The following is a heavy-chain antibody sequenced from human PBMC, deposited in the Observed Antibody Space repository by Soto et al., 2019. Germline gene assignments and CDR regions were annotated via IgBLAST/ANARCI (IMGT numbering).Heavy chain of an antibody. Sequence: EVQLVESGGGLVEPGGSLRLSCAASGFSFSNAWMSWVRQAPGKGLEWVGRIKSKTGGGTTDYVAPVRGRFTISRDDSRNTLYLQMNSLTTGDTAVYYCSTGGGGTWGQGTLVTVSS. J-gene: IGHJ5*02. V-gene: IGHV3-15*01. CDR3: STGGGGT. CDR1: GFSFSNAW. CDR2: IKSKTGGGTT.